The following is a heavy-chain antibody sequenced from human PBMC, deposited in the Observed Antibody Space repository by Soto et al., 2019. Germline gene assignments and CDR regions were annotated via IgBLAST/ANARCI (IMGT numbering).Heavy chain of an antibody. V-gene: IGHV3-30*18. J-gene: IGHJ6*02. CDR2: ISCDGSNK. D-gene: IGHD6-13*01. Sequence: QVQLVESGGGVVQPGRSLRLSCAASGFTFSNFGMHWVRQAPGKGLEWVAVISCDGSNKYYADSVKGRFTISRDNSKNTLYLQMNSLRGEDTAVYYCAKDLGAAGTIYGMDVWGQGTTVTVSS. CDR3: AKDLGAAGTIYGMDV. CDR1: GFTFSNFG.